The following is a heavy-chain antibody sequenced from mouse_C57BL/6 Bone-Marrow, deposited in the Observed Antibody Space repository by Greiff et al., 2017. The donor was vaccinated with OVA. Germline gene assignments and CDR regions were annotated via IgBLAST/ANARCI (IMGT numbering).Heavy chain of an antibody. D-gene: IGHD1-1*01. CDR3: ARCFDYGSSYDAMDY. V-gene: IGHV1-76*01. CDR2: IYPGSGNT. CDR1: GYTFTDYY. Sequence: VQLQQSGAELVRPGASVKLSCKASGYTFTDYYINWVKQRPGQGLEWIARIYPGSGNTYYNEKFKGKATLTAEKSSSTAYMQLSSLTSEDSAVYFCARCFDYGSSYDAMDYWGQGTSVTVSS. J-gene: IGHJ4*01.